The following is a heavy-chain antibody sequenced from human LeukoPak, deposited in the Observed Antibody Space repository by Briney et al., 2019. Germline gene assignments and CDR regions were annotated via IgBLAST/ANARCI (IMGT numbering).Heavy chain of an antibody. CDR3: AKDRGVGALNYFDY. Sequence: GGSLRLSCAASGFTFSSYGMHWVRQAPGKGLEWVAVISYDGSNKYYADSVKGRFTISRDNSKNTLYLQMNSLRAEDTAVYYCAKDRGVGALNYFDYWGQGTLVTVSS. D-gene: IGHD1-26*01. J-gene: IGHJ4*02. CDR2: ISYDGSNK. CDR1: GFTFSSYG. V-gene: IGHV3-30*18.